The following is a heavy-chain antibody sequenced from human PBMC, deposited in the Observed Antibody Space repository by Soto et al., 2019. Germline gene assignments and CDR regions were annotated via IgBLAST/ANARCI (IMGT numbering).Heavy chain of an antibody. CDR1: GGSISSSSYY. CDR3: AIIGIYSYIYGMDV. V-gene: IGHV4-39*01. J-gene: IGHJ6*02. CDR2: IYYSGST. D-gene: IGHD5-18*01. Sequence: SETLSLTCTVSGGSISSSSYYWGWIRQPPGKGLEWIGSIYYSGSTYYNPSLKSRVTISVDTSKNQFSLKLSSVTAADTAVYYCAIIGIYSYIYGMDVWGQGTTVTVSS.